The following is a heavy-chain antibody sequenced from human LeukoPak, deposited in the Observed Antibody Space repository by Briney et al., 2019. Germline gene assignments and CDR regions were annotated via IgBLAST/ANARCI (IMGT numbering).Heavy chain of an antibody. CDR1: GFIFSNYW. V-gene: IGHV3-7*01. CDR2: IKQDGSEK. Sequence: GGSLRLSCAASGFIFSNYWMSWVRQAPGKGLEWVANIKQDGSEKYYVDSVKGRFTISRDNAKNSLYLQMNSLRAEDTAVYYCARDIRLPNYYYYGMDVWGQGTTVTVSS. CDR3: ARDIRLPNYYYYGMDV. J-gene: IGHJ6*02. D-gene: IGHD5-18*01.